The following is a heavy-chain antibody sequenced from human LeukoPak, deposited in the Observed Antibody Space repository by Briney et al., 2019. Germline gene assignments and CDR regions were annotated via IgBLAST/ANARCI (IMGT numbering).Heavy chain of an antibody. D-gene: IGHD3-22*01. V-gene: IGHV2-5*02. CDR1: GFSHSTSGVG. CDR2: IYWDDDK. J-gene: IGHJ4*02. CDR3: ARSSDLYDSSGSYPYYFDY. Sequence: SGPTLVNPPQTLTLTCTFSGFSHSTSGVGVAWIRQPPAKALEWLALIYWDDDKRYSPSLKSRLTITKDTSKKQVVLTMTNMDPVDTATYYCARSSDLYDSSGSYPYYFDYWGQGTLVTVSS.